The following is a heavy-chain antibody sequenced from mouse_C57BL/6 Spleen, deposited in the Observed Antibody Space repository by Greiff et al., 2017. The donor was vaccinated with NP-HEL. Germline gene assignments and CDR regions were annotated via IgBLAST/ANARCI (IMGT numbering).Heavy chain of an antibody. CDR3: ARRRAAQATFDY. CDR1: GYTFTDYN. D-gene: IGHD3-2*02. CDR2: INPNNGGT. J-gene: IGHJ2*01. Sequence: VQLQQSGPELVKPGASVKIPCKASGYTFTDYNMDWVKQSHGKSLEWIGDINPNNGGTIYNQKFKGKATLTVDKSSSTAYMELRSLTSEDTAVYYCARRRAAQATFDYWGQGTTLTVSS. V-gene: IGHV1-18*01.